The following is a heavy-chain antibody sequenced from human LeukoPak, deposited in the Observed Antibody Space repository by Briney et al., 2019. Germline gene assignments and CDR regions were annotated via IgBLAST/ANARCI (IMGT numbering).Heavy chain of an antibody. D-gene: IGHD6-19*01. CDR3: ARSRPVAGTDWFDP. J-gene: IGHJ5*02. CDR1: GYTFTSYD. Sequence: ASVKVSCKASGYTFTSYDINWVRQATGQGLEWMGGIIPIFGTANYAQKFQGRVTITADESTSTAYMELSSLRSEDTAVYYCARSRPVAGTDWFDPWGQGTLVTVSS. V-gene: IGHV1-69*13. CDR2: IIPIFGTA.